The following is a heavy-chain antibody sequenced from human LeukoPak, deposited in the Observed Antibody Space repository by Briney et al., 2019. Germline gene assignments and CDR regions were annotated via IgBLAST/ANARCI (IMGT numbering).Heavy chain of an antibody. Sequence: SETLSLTCTVSGDSISSSDYYWGWIRQPPGKGLGWIGTISYSGSTYYNPSLQSRVTISVDTSKNQFSLEMSSVGAADTAVYYCARGSRRLADFHYWGQGTLVTVSS. D-gene: IGHD1-26*01. CDR1: GDSISSSDYY. J-gene: IGHJ4*02. CDR2: ISYSGST. V-gene: IGHV4-39*01. CDR3: ARGSRRLADFHY.